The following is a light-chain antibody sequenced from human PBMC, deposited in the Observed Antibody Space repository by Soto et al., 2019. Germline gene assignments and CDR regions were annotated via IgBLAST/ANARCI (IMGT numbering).Light chain of an antibody. Sequence: EIVLTQSPGTLSLSPGERATLSCRASQSVSGRYLAWYQQKPGQAPRPLSYGASSRASGIPDRFSGSGSGTDFTLTISRLEPEDFAVYYCQQYGSTPWTFGQGTKVEIK. V-gene: IGKV3-20*01. CDR1: QSVSGRY. J-gene: IGKJ1*01. CDR3: QQYGSTPWT. CDR2: GAS.